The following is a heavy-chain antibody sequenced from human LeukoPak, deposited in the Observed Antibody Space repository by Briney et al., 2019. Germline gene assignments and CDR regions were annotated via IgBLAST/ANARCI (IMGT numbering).Heavy chain of an antibody. CDR2: INPNSGGT. D-gene: IGHD3-22*01. J-gene: IGHJ4*02. V-gene: IGHV1-2*02. Sequence: ASVKVSCKASGYTFTGYYMHWVRQAPGQGLEWMGWINPNSGGTNYAQKFQGRVTKTRDTSISTAYMELRSLRSDDTAVYYCARAPGYYYDSSGEYYFDYWGQGTLVTVSS. CDR3: ARAPGYYYDSSGEYYFDY. CDR1: GYTFTGYY.